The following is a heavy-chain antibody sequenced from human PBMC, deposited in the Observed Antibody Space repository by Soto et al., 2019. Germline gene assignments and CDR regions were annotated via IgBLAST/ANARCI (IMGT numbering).Heavy chain of an antibody. CDR3: AKARDIRYLERFSFND. D-gene: IGHD3-3*01. J-gene: IGHJ4*02. CDR2: ISWNSGSI. CDR1: GFTFDDYA. V-gene: IGHV3-9*01. Sequence: EVQLVESGGGLVQPGRSLRLSCAASGFTFDDYAMHWVRQAPGKGLEWVSGISWNSGSIVYADSVKGRFTISRDNAKNSLYLQMNNLRPEDTAFYYCAKARDIRYLERFSFNDWGQGTLVTVSS.